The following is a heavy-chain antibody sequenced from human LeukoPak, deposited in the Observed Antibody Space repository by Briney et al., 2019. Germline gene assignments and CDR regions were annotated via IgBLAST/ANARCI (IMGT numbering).Heavy chain of an antibody. Sequence: SETLSLTCTVSGGSISSYYWSWIRQPAGKGLEWIGRIYTSGSTNYNPSLKSRVTMSVDTSKNQFSLKLSSVTAADTAVYYCARELSTYYYGSGSPKWFDPWGQGTLVTVSS. D-gene: IGHD3-10*01. CDR1: GGSISSYY. CDR2: IYTSGST. J-gene: IGHJ5*02. CDR3: ARELSTYYYGSGSPKWFDP. V-gene: IGHV4-4*07.